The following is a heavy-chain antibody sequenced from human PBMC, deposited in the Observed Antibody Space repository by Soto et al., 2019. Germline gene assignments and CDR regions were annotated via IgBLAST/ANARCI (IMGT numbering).Heavy chain of an antibody. V-gene: IGHV3-49*03. D-gene: IGHD3-10*01. CDR2: IRSKDYGGAA. CDR1: GLTFADYE. J-gene: IGHJ6*02. Sequence: SLRLSCTASGLTFADYEMNWFRQAPGKGLEWVSFIRSKDYGGAAHYAASVEDRFIISRDDSKSVSYLQMNSLRTEDTAVYYCARNSRVGESLPLNYYAMDVWGQGTTVTVSS. CDR3: ARNSRVGESLPLNYYAMDV.